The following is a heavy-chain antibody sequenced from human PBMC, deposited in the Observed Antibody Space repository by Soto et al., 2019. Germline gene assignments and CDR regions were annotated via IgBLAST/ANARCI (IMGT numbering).Heavy chain of an antibody. J-gene: IGHJ2*01. CDR1: GGTFSSYT. CDR3: ARVKYYGDQYWYFDL. Sequence: QVQLVQSGAEVKKPGSSVKVSCKASGGTFSSYTISWVRQAPGQGLEWMGRIIPILGIANYAQKFQGRVTITADKSTSTAYMELSSLRSEDTAVYYCARVKYYGDQYWYFDLWGRGTLVTVSS. V-gene: IGHV1-69*02. CDR2: IIPILGIA. D-gene: IGHD4-17*01.